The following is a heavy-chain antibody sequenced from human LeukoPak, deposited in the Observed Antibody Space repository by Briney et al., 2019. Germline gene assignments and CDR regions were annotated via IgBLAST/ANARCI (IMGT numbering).Heavy chain of an antibody. Sequence: ASVKVSCKASGYTFTSYGISWVRQAPGQGLEWMGWISAYNGNTNYAQKLQGRVTMTTDTSTSTAYMELRSLRSDDTAVYYCARGLVSGSYFFGYFDYWGQGILVTVSS. J-gene: IGHJ4*02. D-gene: IGHD1-26*01. CDR3: ARGLVSGSYFFGYFDY. V-gene: IGHV1-18*01. CDR2: ISAYNGNT. CDR1: GYTFTSYG.